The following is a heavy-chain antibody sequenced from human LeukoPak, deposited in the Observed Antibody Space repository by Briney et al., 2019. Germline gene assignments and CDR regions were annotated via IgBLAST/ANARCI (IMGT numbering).Heavy chain of an antibody. CDR3: ARGSYVQFLEWYFDY. V-gene: IGHV1-18*01. J-gene: IGHJ4*02. CDR2: ISAYNGNT. D-gene: IGHD3-3*01. CDR1: GYTFTSSG. Sequence: ASVKVSCKASGYTFTSSGVSWVRQAPGQGLEWMGWISAYNGNTNYAQKLQGRVTMTTDTSTSTAYMELRSLRSDDTAVYYCARGSYVQFLEWYFDYWGQGTLVTVSS.